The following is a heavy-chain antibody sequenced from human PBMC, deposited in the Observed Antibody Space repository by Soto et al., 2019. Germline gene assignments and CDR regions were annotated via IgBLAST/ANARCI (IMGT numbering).Heavy chain of an antibody. J-gene: IGHJ4*02. CDR2: IKSKTDYGTT. Sequence: EVQLVESGGGLVKPGGSLRLSCAASGFTFTNVWMNLVRQAPGKGLEWVGRIKSKTDYGTTQYAAPVKGRFTISRDDSKNTLDLQINSLKTEDTAVYYCTIHGLITVPGDYWGQATLVTVSS. CDR1: GFTFTNVW. CDR3: TIHGLITVPGDY. D-gene: IGHD3-16*01. V-gene: IGHV3-15*07.